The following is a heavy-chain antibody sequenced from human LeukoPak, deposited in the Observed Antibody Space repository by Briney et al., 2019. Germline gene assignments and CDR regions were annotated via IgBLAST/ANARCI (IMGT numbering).Heavy chain of an antibody. Sequence: GGSLKLSCAASGFTFSSYWMHWVRQAPGKGLVWVSRINTDGSSTTYADSVKGRFTISRDNAKNTLFLQMNSLRAEDTAVYYCARSSRGITGYWGQGTLVTVSS. CDR3: ARSSRGITGY. D-gene: IGHD1-20*01. CDR1: GFTFSSYW. V-gene: IGHV3-74*01. J-gene: IGHJ4*02. CDR2: INTDGSST.